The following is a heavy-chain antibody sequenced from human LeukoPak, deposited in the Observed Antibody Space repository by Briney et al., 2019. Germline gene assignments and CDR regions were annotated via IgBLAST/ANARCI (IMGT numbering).Heavy chain of an antibody. D-gene: IGHD3-22*01. CDR2: INSDGINT. CDR3: ARDLGQYYDTSDNWFDP. CDR1: GFTFSNYW. Sequence: GGSLRLSCAASGFTFSNYWMHWVRQVPGKGLVWVSRINSDGINTSYADSVKGRFSISRDNAKNTLNLQMNSLRAEDTAVYYCARDLGQYYDTSDNWFDPWGQGTLVTVSS. J-gene: IGHJ5*02. V-gene: IGHV3-74*01.